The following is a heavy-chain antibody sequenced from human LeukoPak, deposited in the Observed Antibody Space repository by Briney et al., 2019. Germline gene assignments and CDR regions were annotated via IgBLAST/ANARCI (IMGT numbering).Heavy chain of an antibody. J-gene: IGHJ4*02. CDR1: GFTFSSYA. V-gene: IGHV3-30*04. D-gene: IGHD1-26*01. Sequence: PGGSLRLSCAASGFTFSSYAMHWVRQAPGKGLEWVAVISYDGSNKYYADSVKGRFTISRDNSKNTLYLQMNSLRAEDTAVYYCARRSDIYFDYWGQGTLVTVSS. CDR2: ISYDGSNK. CDR3: ARRSDIYFDY.